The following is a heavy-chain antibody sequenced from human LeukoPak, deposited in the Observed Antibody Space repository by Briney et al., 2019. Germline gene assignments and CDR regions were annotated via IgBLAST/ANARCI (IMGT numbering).Heavy chain of an antibody. J-gene: IGHJ5*02. V-gene: IGHV4-34*01. CDR3: ARKEYEPGYYDSSGNNWFDP. CDR1: GGSFSGYY. Sequence: SETLSPTCAVYGGSFSGYYWSWIRQPPGKGLEWIGEINHSGSTNYNPSLKSRVTISVDTSKNQFSLKLSSVTAADTAVYYCARKEYEPGYYDSSGNNWFDPWGQGTLVTVSS. CDR2: INHSGST. D-gene: IGHD3-22*01.